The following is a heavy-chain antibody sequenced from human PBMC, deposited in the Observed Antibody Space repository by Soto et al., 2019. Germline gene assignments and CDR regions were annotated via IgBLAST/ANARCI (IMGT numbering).Heavy chain of an antibody. Sequence: SETLSLTCTVSGGSISSGSYYWGWIRQPPGKGLEWIGSIYYSGSTYYNPSLKSRVTISVDTSKNQFSLKLSSVTAADTAVYYCARHASYYDILTGYPYFDYWGQGTLVTVSS. CDR3: ARHASYYDILTGYPYFDY. D-gene: IGHD3-9*01. CDR2: IYYSGST. J-gene: IGHJ4*02. V-gene: IGHV4-39*01. CDR1: GGSISSGSYY.